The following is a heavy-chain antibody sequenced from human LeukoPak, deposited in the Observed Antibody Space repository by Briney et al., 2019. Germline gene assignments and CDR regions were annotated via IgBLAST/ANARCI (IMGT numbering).Heavy chain of an antibody. CDR3: ARANYDYVRGSYRYPRDY. CDR2: INPNSGGT. Sequence: ASVKVSCKASGYTFTGYYMHWVRQAPGQGLEWMGWINPNSGGTNYAQKFQGRVTMTRDTSISTAYMELSRLRSDDTAVYYCARANYDYVRGSYRYPRDYWGQGTLVTVSS. CDR1: GYTFTGYY. J-gene: IGHJ4*02. V-gene: IGHV1-2*02. D-gene: IGHD3-16*02.